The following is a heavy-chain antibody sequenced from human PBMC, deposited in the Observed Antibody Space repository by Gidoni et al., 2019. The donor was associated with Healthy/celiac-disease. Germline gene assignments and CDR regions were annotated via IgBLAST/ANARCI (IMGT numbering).Heavy chain of an antibody. CDR2: FDPEDGET. D-gene: IGHD2-15*01. V-gene: IGHV1-24*01. CDR1: GYTRTALS. J-gene: IGHJ6*02. Sequence: QVQLVQSGAEVKKPGASVKVSCKVSGYTRTALSMHWVRQAPGKGLEWLGGFDPEDGETIYAQKFQGRVTMTEDTSTDTAYMELSSLRSEDTAVYYCATWVAARYYYYYGMDVWGQGTTVTVSS. CDR3: ATWVAARYYYYYGMDV.